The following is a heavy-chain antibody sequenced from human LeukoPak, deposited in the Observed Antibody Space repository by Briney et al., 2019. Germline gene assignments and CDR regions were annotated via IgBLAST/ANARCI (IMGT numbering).Heavy chain of an antibody. J-gene: IGHJ4*02. V-gene: IGHV1-18*01. CDR2: ISVHNGNR. Sequence: ASVKVSCKASGYTFSTYGISWVRQAPGQGLEWMGWISVHNGNRNYAQKLQGRVTMTTDTSTSTAYMELRSPRSDDTAVYYCARDGDIAVAVPDYWGQGTLVTVSS. CDR1: GYTFSTYG. D-gene: IGHD6-19*01. CDR3: ARDGDIAVAVPDY.